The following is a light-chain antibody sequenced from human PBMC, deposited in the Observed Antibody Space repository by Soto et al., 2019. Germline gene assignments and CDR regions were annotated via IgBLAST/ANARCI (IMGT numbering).Light chain of an antibody. CDR2: GAS. J-gene: IGKJ2*01. CDR3: QQYNKWPYT. V-gene: IGKV3-15*01. CDR1: QSASSN. Sequence: EVVMTQSPATLSVSPGERVTLSCRASQSASSNLAWYQQKPGLAPSLLIYGASTRAAGIPARFSGSGSGAGFTLTISGLQSEDCAVYYCQQYNKWPYTFGQGTNLEIK.